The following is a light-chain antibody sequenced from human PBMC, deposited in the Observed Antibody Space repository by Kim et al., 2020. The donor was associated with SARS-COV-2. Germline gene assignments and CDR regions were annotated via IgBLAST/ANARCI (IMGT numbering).Light chain of an antibody. Sequence: VSPGKTASITCSGDKLGDKYACWYQQKSGQSPVRVIYQDSKRPSGIPERFSGSNSGNTATLTISGTHAMDEADYYCQAWDSITVVFGGGTQLTVL. J-gene: IGLJ2*01. V-gene: IGLV3-1*01. CDR2: QDS. CDR3: QAWDSITVV. CDR1: KLGDKY.